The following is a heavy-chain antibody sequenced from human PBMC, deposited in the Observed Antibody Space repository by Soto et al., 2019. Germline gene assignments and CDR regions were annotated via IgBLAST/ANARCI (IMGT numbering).Heavy chain of an antibody. Sequence: GVSLRLSCAASGFTFSSYAMSWVRQAPGKGLEWVSAISGSGGSTYYADSVKGRFTISRDNSKNTLYLQMNSLRAEDTAVYYCAKDRDGVGVYYYYYGMDVWGQGTTVTVSS. V-gene: IGHV3-23*01. CDR3: AKDRDGVGVYYYYYGMDV. CDR1: GFTFSSYA. CDR2: ISGSGGST. D-gene: IGHD2-8*01. J-gene: IGHJ6*02.